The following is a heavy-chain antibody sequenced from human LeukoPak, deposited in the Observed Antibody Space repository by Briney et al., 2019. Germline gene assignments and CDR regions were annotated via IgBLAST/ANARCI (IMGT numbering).Heavy chain of an antibody. CDR3: ARRRGYSYGYGLFDY. Sequence: KPSETLSLTCTVSGGSISSYYWSWIRQPPGKGLEWIGYIYYSGSTNYNPSLKSRVTISVDTSKNQFSLKLSSVTAADTAVYYCARRRGYSYGYGLFDYWGQGTLVTVSS. CDR2: IYYSGST. V-gene: IGHV4-59*01. J-gene: IGHJ4*02. D-gene: IGHD5-18*01. CDR1: GGSISSYY.